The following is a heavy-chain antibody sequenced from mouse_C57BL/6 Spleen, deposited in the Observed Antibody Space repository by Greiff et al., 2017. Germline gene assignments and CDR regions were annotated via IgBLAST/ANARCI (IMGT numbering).Heavy chain of an antibody. D-gene: IGHD1-1*01. CDR1: GYSITSGYY. Sequence: EVHLVESGPGLVKPSQSLSLTCSVTGYSITSGYYWNWIRQFPGNKLEWMGYISYDGSNNYNPSLKNRISITRDTSKNQFFLKLNSVTTEDTATYYCARQSYGSSYPYFDYWGQGTTLTVSS. J-gene: IGHJ2*01. CDR2: ISYDGSN. V-gene: IGHV3-6*01. CDR3: ARQSYGSSYPYFDY.